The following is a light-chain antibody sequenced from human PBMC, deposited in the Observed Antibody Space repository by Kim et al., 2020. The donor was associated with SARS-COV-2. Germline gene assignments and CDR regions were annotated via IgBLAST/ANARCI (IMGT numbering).Light chain of an antibody. CDR3: SSYSSGNTYVI. CDR2: DVR. CDR1: SRDVGGYSY. J-gene: IGLJ2*01. V-gene: IGLV2-14*03. Sequence: QSITISCAGSSRDVGGYSYVSWYQRHPGTAPRLMIYDVRQRPSGISNRFSGSKSGNTASLTISGLQAEDEADYYCSSYSSGNTYVIFGGGTRLTVL.